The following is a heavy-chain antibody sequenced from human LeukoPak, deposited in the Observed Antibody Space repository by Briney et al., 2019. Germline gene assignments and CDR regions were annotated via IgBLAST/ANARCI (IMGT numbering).Heavy chain of an antibody. J-gene: IGHJ5*02. CDR3: VRGPYGASISKWFDP. CDR2: IYYSGDT. CDR1: RGSISGYS. V-gene: IGHV4-59*01. D-gene: IGHD4/OR15-4a*01. Sequence: SETLSLTCTVSRGSISGYSWSWIRQSPGGGLEWIGYIYYSGDTAYNPSLRSRVTMSVDTSKNQFSLQLRSMTTADTAVYYCVRGPYGASISKWFDPWGQGTLVTVSS.